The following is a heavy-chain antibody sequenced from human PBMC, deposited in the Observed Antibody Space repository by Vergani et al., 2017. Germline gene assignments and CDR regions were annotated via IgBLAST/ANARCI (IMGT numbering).Heavy chain of an antibody. D-gene: IGHD6-19*01. Sequence: QVQLVQSGAEVKKPGSSVKVSCKASGGTSSSYAISWVRQAPGQGLAWMGGMIRIFGTANYAQKFQGRVTITAAESTSTAYMELSSLRSEGTAVDYCAGVGASSGWYENWFDPWGQGTLVTVSS. CDR1: GGTSSSYA. CDR2: MIRIFGTA. V-gene: IGHV1-69*12. CDR3: AGVGASSGWYENWFDP. J-gene: IGHJ5*02.